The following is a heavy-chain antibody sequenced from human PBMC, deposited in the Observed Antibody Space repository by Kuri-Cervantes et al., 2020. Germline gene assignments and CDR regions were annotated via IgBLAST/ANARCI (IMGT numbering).Heavy chain of an antibody. D-gene: IGHD6-19*01. CDR2: ISWNSGSI. Sequence: SLKISCAASGFTFSSYAMSWVRQAPGKGLEWVSGISWNSGSIGYADSVKGRFTISRDNAKNSLYLQMNSLRAEDTALYYCTKDMLQGPPGWSSGWDFSAFDIWGQGTMVTVSS. CDR1: GFTFSSYA. J-gene: IGHJ3*02. CDR3: TKDMLQGPPGWSSGWDFSAFDI. V-gene: IGHV3-9*01.